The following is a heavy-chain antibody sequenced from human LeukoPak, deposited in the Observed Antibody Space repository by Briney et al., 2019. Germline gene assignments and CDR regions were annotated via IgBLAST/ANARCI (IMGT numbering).Heavy chain of an antibody. CDR1: GGSISSGGYY. CDR3: ARGRGQLWSRGTMGAFDI. Sequence: PSETLSLTCTVSGGSISSGGYYWSWIRQHPGKGLEWIGYIYYSGSTNYNPSLKSRVTISVDTSKNQFSLKLSSVTAADTAIYYCARGRGQLWSRGTMGAFDIWGQGTMVIVSS. V-gene: IGHV4-61*08. CDR2: IYYSGST. D-gene: IGHD5-18*01. J-gene: IGHJ3*02.